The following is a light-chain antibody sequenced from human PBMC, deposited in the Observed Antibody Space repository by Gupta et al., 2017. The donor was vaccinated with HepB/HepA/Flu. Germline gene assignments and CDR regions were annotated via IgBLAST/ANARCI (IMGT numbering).Light chain of an antibody. CDR2: GIS. J-gene: IGKJ4*01. CDR1: QSISAN. V-gene: IGKV3-15*01. Sequence: EIVMTQSPVTLSVSPGKTATLYCRASQSISANFAWYQQRPGQAPRLLVYGISTRASAIPARLSGSGSGTECTLSSSNLQSEDSALYFCQKHNSWPRTFGEGTQVEIK. CDR3: QKHNSWPRT.